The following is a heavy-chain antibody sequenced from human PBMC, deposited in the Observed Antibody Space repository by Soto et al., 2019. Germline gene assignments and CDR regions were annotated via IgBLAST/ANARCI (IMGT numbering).Heavy chain of an antibody. D-gene: IGHD2-21*02. CDR1: GYTFTGYY. Sequence: GASVKVSCKASGYTFTGYYMHWVRQAPGQGLEWMGWINPNSGGTNYAQKFQGWVTMTRDTSISTAYMELSRLRSDDTAVYYCARGTLAYCGGDCPAPYYYYGMDVWGQGTTVTVSS. J-gene: IGHJ6*02. V-gene: IGHV1-2*04. CDR3: ARGTLAYCGGDCPAPYYYYGMDV. CDR2: INPNSGGT.